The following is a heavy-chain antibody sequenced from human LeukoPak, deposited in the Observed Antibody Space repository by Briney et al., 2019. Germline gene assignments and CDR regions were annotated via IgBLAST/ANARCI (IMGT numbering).Heavy chain of an antibody. CDR1: GYTLTELS. CDR3: ATQRGYSGYNQDFDY. V-gene: IGHV1-2*04. CDR2: INPNSGGT. D-gene: IGHD5-12*01. J-gene: IGHJ4*02. Sequence: ASVKVSCKVSGYTLTELSMHWVRQAPGQGLEWMGWINPNSGGTNYAQKFQGWVTMTRDTSISTAYVELSRLKSDDTAVYYCATQRGYSGYNQDFDYWGQGTLVTVSS.